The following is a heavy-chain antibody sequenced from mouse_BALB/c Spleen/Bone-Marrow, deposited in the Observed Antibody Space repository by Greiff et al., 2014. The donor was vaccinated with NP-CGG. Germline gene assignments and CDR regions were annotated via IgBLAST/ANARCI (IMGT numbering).Heavy chain of an antibody. CDR1: GFSLASYG. Sequence: VQLVESGPGLVAPSQSLSITCTVSGFSLASYGVHWVRQPPGKGLEWLGVIWAGGSTNYNSALLSGLSISKDNSKSQVFLKMNSLQTDDTAMYYCAGTGYYAMDYWGQGTSVTVSS. J-gene: IGHJ4*01. CDR3: AGTGYYAMDY. CDR2: IWAGGST. V-gene: IGHV2-9*02. D-gene: IGHD4-1*01.